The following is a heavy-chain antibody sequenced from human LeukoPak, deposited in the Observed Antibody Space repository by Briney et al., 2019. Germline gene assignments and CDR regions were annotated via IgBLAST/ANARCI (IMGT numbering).Heavy chain of an antibody. Sequence: SETLSLTCTVSGGSISSGDYYWSWIRQPPGKGLEWIGYIYYSGSTYYNPSLKSRVTISVDTAKNQFSLKLSSVTAADTAVYYCARDERYYYDSSRGHGTDVWGQGTTVTVSS. D-gene: IGHD3-22*01. J-gene: IGHJ6*02. CDR1: GGSISSGDYY. V-gene: IGHV4-30-4*01. CDR2: IYYSGST. CDR3: ARDERYYYDSSRGHGTDV.